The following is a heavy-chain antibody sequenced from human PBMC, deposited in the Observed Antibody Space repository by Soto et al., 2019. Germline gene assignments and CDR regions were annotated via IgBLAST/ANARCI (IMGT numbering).Heavy chain of an antibody. J-gene: IGHJ4*02. V-gene: IGHV3-33*01. Sequence: GGSLRLSCAASGFTFSSYGMHWVRQAPGKGLEWVAVIWYDGSNKYYADSVKGRFTISRDNSKNTLYLQMNSLRAEDTAVYYCARGGGSEWYSYGYLGYWGQGTLVTVSS. CDR1: GFTFSSYG. CDR3: ARGGGSEWYSYGYLGY. CDR2: IWYDGSNK. D-gene: IGHD5-18*01.